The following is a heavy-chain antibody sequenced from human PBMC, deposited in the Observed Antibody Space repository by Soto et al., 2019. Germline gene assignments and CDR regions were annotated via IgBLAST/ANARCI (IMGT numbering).Heavy chain of an antibody. Sequence: EVQLVESGGGLVLPGGSLRLSCAASGFTFSYYAMHWVRQAPGKGLEYVSVISGNGDSTYYANSVKGRFTISRDNSKNTLYLKMGSLSDEDMAVYDCARRGYGLYFDYWGQGTLVTVSS. J-gene: IGHJ4*02. D-gene: IGHD3-10*01. CDR3: ARRGYGLYFDY. CDR1: GFTFSYYA. V-gene: IGHV3-64*01. CDR2: ISGNGDST.